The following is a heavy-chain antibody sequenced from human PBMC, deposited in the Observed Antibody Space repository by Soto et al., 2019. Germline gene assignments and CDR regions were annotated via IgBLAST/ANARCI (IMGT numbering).Heavy chain of an antibody. CDR3: ARGGPYYHYYYGMDV. CDR1: GFTFSSYW. D-gene: IGHD6-25*01. V-gene: IGHV3-74*01. Sequence: EVQLVESGGGLVQPGGSLRLSCAASGFTFSSYWMHWVRQTPGEGLVWVSRIKSDGSSTSYADSVKGRFTISRDNAKNTMYLAMNSLRAEDTAVYYCARGGPYYHYYYGMDVWGQGTTVTVSS. CDR2: IKSDGSST. J-gene: IGHJ6*02.